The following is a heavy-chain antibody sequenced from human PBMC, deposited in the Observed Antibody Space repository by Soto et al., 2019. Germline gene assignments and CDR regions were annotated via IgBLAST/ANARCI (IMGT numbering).Heavy chain of an antibody. CDR1: GFTFSSYA. CDR2: ISGSGGST. D-gene: IGHD3-10*01. CDR3: TKDIPPWFGPPGY. V-gene: IGHV3-23*01. J-gene: IGHJ4*02. Sequence: GGSLRLSCAASGFTFSSYAMSWVRQAPGKGLEWVSAISGSGGSTYYADSVKGRFTISRDNSKNTLYLQMNSLRAEDTAVYYWTKDIPPWFGPPGYWGKENLVTSPQ.